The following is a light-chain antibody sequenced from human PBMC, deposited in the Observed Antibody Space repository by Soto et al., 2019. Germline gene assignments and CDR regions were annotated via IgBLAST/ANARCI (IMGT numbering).Light chain of an antibody. V-gene: IGLV2-14*01. CDR1: SRDVGGYNY. J-gene: IGLJ3*02. CDR3: SSYTSSSRWV. Sequence: QSALTQPASVSGSPGQSITISCTGTSRDVGGYNYVSWYQQHPGKAPKLMIYDVSNRPSGVSNRFSGSKSGNTASLTISGRQAEDEADYYCSSYTSSSRWVFGGGTKVTVL. CDR2: DVS.